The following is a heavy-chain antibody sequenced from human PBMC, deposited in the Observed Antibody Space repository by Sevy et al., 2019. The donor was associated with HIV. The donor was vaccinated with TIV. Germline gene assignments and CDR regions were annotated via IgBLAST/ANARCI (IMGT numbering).Heavy chain of an antibody. J-gene: IGHJ4*02. CDR1: GGSITSLY. CDR2: IYNNGHI. D-gene: IGHD1-26*01. V-gene: IGHV4-59*08. Sequence: SETLSLTCTVSGGSITSLYWNWIRQPPGKERGWIANIYNNGHINYNPSLKSRVTLSLDTSKNQFSLRLSSVTAADTAMYYCAGENAWGRGYSWGQGTLVTVSS. CDR3: AGENAWGRGYS.